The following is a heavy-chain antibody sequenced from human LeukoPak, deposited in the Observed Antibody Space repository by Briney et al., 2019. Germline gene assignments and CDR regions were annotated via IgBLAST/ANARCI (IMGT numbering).Heavy chain of an antibody. D-gene: IGHD2-2*01. CDR1: GYTFTSYD. J-gene: IGHJ6*03. Sequence: ASVKVSCKASGYTFTSYDINWVRQATGQGLEWIGWMNPNSGNTGYAQKFQGRVTMTRNTSISTAYMELSSLRSEDTAVYYCARGLSRGRNYYYMDVWGKGTTVTVSS. V-gene: IGHV1-8*01. CDR3: ARGLSRGRNYYYMDV. CDR2: MNPNSGNT.